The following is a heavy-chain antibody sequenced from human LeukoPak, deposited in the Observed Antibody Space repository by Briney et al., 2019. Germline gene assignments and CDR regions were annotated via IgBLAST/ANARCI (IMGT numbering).Heavy chain of an antibody. Sequence: PGGSLRLSCSPSGLTFSSYAMHWVRQAPGKGLEYVSGISSNGGSTYYADSVKGRFTISRDNSNNTMYLQMSRLRVEDTAVYYCVKGLRWDAFDIWGQGTMVTVSS. J-gene: IGHJ3*02. V-gene: IGHV3-64D*09. D-gene: IGHD4-23*01. CDR3: VKGLRWDAFDI. CDR1: GLTFSSYA. CDR2: ISSNGGST.